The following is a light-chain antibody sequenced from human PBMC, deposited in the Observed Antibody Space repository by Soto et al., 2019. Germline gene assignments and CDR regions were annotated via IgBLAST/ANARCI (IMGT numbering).Light chain of an antibody. Sequence: DIQMTQSPSSVSASIGDRVTITCRASQNIRFWLAWYQQQPGKAPKALIRGASSLQPGVPSRFSGSGSGTDFTLTISRVEAEDVGIYYCMQATQSHWTFGQGTKVEIK. J-gene: IGKJ1*01. CDR1: QNIRFW. V-gene: IGKV1D-12*01. CDR2: GAS. CDR3: MQATQSHWT.